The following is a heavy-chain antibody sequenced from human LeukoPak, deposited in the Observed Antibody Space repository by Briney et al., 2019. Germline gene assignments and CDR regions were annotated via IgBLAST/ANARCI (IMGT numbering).Heavy chain of an antibody. CDR1: GASISNTYYY. J-gene: IGHJ5*02. Sequence: SETLSLTCSVSGASISNTYYYWGWIRQPPGKGLEWIGSIYYSGRTFYNPSLKSRVSISVDTSKNQFSLKLNSVTAADTAVYYCAREEYCSSTSCYVEIDPWGQGTLVTVSS. CDR2: IYYSGRT. CDR3: AREEYCSSTSCYVEIDP. V-gene: IGHV4-39*07. D-gene: IGHD2-2*01.